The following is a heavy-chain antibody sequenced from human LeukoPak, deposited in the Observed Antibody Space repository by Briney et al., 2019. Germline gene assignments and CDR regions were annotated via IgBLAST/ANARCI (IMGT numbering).Heavy chain of an antibody. CDR3: VRDYLGESGAGGC. Sequence: GGSPRLSCAASGFTFRSYSMNWVRQAPGKGLDWVSSISPSGSSTYNADSVRGRFTISRDNAKDAVYLQMNSLRGEDTAVYYCVRDYLGESGAGGCWGQGILVTVSS. V-gene: IGHV3-21*01. D-gene: IGHD3-10*01. J-gene: IGHJ4*02. CDR2: ISPSGSST. CDR1: GFTFRSYS.